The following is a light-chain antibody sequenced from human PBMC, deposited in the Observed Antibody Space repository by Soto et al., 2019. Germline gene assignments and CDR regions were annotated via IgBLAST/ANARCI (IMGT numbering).Light chain of an antibody. CDR3: QQYNSYSPWA. CDR2: DAS. Sequence: DIPMTQSPSTLSASVGDRVTITCRASQSISSWLAWYQQKPGKAPKLLIYDASSLESGVPSRFGGSGSGTEFTLTISSLQPDDFATYYCQQYNSYSPWAFGPGTKVDIK. J-gene: IGKJ3*01. CDR1: QSISSW. V-gene: IGKV1-5*01.